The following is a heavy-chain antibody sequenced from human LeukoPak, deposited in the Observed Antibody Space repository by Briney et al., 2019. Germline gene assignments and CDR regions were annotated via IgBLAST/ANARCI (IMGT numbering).Heavy chain of an antibody. CDR2: IYYSGST. J-gene: IGHJ4*02. CDR3: ARIERNYDILTGYSDQAIDY. CDR1: GGSISSYY. D-gene: IGHD3-9*01. Sequence: SETLSLTCTVSGGSISSYYWGWIRQPPGKGLEWIGYIYYSGSTNYNPSLKSRVTISVDTSKNQFSLKLSSVTAADTAVYYCARIERNYDILTGYSDQAIDYWGQGTLVTVSS. V-gene: IGHV4-59*01.